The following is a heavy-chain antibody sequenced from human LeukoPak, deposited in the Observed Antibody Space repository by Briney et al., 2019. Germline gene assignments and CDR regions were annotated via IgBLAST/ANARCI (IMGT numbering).Heavy chain of an antibody. D-gene: IGHD3-10*02. CDR1: GFTFSSYS. J-gene: IGHJ6*04. Sequence: GGSLRLSCAASGFTFSSYSMNWVRQAPGKGLEWVSSISSRSTYIYHADSVKGQFTISRDNAKNSLYLQMNSLRAEDTAVYYCAELGITMIGGVWGKGTTVTISS. CDR2: ISSRSTYI. CDR3: AELGITMIGGV. V-gene: IGHV3-21*01.